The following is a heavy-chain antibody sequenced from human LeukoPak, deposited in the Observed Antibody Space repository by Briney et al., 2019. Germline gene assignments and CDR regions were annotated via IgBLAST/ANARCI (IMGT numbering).Heavy chain of an antibody. D-gene: IGHD5-18*01. CDR1: GYTLTELS. Sequence: ASVKVSCKVSGYTLTELSMHWVRQAPGKGLEWMGGFDPEDGETIYAQKFQGRVTMTEDTSTDTAYMELSSLRSEDTAVYYCARVGYSHGKAGMDVWGQGTTVTVSS. J-gene: IGHJ6*02. CDR2: FDPEDGET. CDR3: ARVGYSHGKAGMDV. V-gene: IGHV1-24*01.